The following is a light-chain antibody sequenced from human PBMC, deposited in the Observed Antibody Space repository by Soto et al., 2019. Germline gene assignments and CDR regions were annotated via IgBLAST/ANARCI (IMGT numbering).Light chain of an antibody. V-gene: IGKV1-39*01. CDR1: ETVTSY. J-gene: IGKJ1*01. Sequence: DIQMTQSPSSLSASVGDSLTLTCRASETVTSYLNWYQQKPGKAPKLLIYGASTLQSGVPSRFSGSGTGTDFTLTIVNLQPDDFATYYCQQSYRFPKTFGRGTKVDIK. CDR2: GAS. CDR3: QQSYRFPKT.